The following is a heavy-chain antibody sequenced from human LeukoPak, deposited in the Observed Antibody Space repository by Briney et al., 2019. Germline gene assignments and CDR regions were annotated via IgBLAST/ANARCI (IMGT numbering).Heavy chain of an antibody. CDR3: ASATYGSGSHLAY. J-gene: IGHJ4*02. Sequence: SETLSLTCTVSGDSISSSSYYWGWIRQPPGKGLEWIGSIYYSGSTYYNPSLKSRVPISVETSKNQFSLKLSSVTAADTAVYYCASATYGSGSHLAYWGQGTLVTVSS. D-gene: IGHD3-10*01. V-gene: IGHV4-39*07. CDR1: GDSISSSSYY. CDR2: IYYSGST.